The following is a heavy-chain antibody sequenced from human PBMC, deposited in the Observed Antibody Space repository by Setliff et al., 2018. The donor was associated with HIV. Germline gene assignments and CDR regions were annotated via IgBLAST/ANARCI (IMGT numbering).Heavy chain of an antibody. CDR2: INPRDGGI. V-gene: IGHV1-2*02. J-gene: IGHJ4*02. D-gene: IGHD1-26*01. Sequence: ASVNVSCKASGYTFTDSYVHWVRLAPGQGLEWVGRINPRDGGIHYPQKFQGRVAMTRDTSTSTVYMELSSLKSDDTAVYYCAREPYAGRMYFDFWGQGTLVTVSS. CDR3: AREPYAGRMYFDF. CDR1: GYTFTDSY.